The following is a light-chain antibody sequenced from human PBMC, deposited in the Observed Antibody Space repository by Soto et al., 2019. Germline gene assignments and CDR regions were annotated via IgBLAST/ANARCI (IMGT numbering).Light chain of an antibody. V-gene: IGKV4-1*01. J-gene: IGKJ2*01. Sequence: DIVMTQSPDSLAVSLGERVTINCKSSQSVSLSSNNKNYLAWYQQKPGQPPKLLIYWASTRESGVPDRFSGSGSGTDFTLTISSLQAEDVAVYYCQQYYSTPPTFGQGTMLEIK. CDR2: WAS. CDR3: QQYYSTPPT. CDR1: QSVSLSSNNKNY.